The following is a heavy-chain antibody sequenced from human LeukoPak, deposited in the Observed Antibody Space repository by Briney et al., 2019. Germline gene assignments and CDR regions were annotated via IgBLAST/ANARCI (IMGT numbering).Heavy chain of an antibody. CDR1: GFTFSSYS. CDR2: ISSLSGTI. CDR3: VRDQGGAVSY. Sequence: GGSLRLSCTASGFTFSSYSMNWVRQAPGKGLEWVSYISSLSGTINYADSVKGRFIISRDNAKNSMFLQMNSLRAEDTAVYYCVRDQGGAVSYWGQGTLVTVSS. V-gene: IGHV3-48*01. J-gene: IGHJ4*02. D-gene: IGHD3-16*01.